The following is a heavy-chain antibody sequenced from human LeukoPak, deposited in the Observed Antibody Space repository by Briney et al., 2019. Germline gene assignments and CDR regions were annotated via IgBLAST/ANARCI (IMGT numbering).Heavy chain of an antibody. D-gene: IGHD5-24*01. CDR2: IRYDGSNK. J-gene: IGHJ4*02. Sequence: GGSLRLSCAASGFTFSSYGMHWVRQAPGKGLEWVAFIRYDGSNKYYADSVKGRFTISRDNSKNTLYLQMNSLRAEDTAVYYCASWELGDGYNYSVDYWGQGTLVTVSS. CDR3: ASWELGDGYNYSVDY. CDR1: GFTFSSYG. V-gene: IGHV3-30*02.